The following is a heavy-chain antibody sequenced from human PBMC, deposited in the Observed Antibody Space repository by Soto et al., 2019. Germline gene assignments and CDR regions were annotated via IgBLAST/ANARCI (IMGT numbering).Heavy chain of an antibody. CDR3: ARDTGDGTFDF. V-gene: IGHV1-3*01. CDR2: INAGYGNT. J-gene: IGHJ4*02. D-gene: IGHD7-27*01. Sequence: ASVKVSCKASGYTFSSYSMHWVRQAPGQRLEWMGWINAGYGNTKSSQKFQDRVTISRDTSASTAYMELTSLRSEDTAVYYCARDTGDGTFDFWGQGTLVTVSS. CDR1: GYTFSSYS.